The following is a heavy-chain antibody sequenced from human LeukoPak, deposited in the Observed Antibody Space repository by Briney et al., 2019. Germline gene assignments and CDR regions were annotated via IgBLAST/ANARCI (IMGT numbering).Heavy chain of an antibody. CDR3: AKDIGPDIVVVPAAMPENY. Sequence: GGSLRLSCAASGFTFSSYAMHWVRQAPGKGLEWVAVISYDESNKYYADSVKGRFTISRDNSKNTLYLQMNSLRAEDTAVYYCAKDIGPDIVVVPAAMPENYWGQGTLVTVSS. CDR2: ISYDESNK. J-gene: IGHJ4*02. CDR1: GFTFSSYA. D-gene: IGHD2-2*01. V-gene: IGHV3-30*04.